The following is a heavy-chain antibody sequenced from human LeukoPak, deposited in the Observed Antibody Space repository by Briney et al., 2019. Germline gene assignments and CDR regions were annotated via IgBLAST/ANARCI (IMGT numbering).Heavy chain of an antibody. V-gene: IGHV3-23*01. J-gene: IGHJ4*02. D-gene: IGHD3-9*01. CDR2: ISGSGGST. CDR3: AKGDYDILTGLDY. Sequence: GGSLRLSCAASGFTFSSYSMSWVRQAPGKGLEWVSAISGSGGSTYYADPVKGRFTISRDNSKNTLYLQMNSLRAEDTAVYYCAKGDYDILTGLDYWGQGTLVTVSS. CDR1: GFTFSSYS.